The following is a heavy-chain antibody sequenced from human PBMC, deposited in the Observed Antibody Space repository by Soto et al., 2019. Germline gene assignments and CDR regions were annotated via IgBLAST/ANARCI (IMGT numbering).Heavy chain of an antibody. D-gene: IGHD3-16*01. Sequence: SETLSLTCAVSGYSISSGYYWGWIRQPPGKGLEWIGSIYHSGSTYYNPSLKSRVTISVDTSKNQLSLKLSSVAAADTAVYYCARDGGTRDAFDIWGQGTMVTVSS. V-gene: IGHV4-38-2*02. CDR3: ARDGGTRDAFDI. J-gene: IGHJ3*02. CDR1: GYSISSGYY. CDR2: IYHSGST.